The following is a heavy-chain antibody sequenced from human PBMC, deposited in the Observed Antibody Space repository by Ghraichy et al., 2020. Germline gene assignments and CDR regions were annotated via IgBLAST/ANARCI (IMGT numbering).Heavy chain of an antibody. CDR2: ISRSGSDA. Sequence: GESLNISCVASGLTFNNYIMSWVRQAPGKGLQWVSAISRSGSDAYYAESVRGRFTISRDNSKNTVSLQMNGLRADDTAVYYCATLPSGRGWDSWGQGTLVTVSS. V-gene: IGHV3-23*01. CDR1: GLTFNNYI. J-gene: IGHJ4*02. D-gene: IGHD6-19*01. CDR3: ATLPSGRGWDS.